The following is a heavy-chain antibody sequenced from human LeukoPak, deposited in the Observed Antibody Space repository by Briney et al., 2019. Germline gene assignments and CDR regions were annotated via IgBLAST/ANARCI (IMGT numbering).Heavy chain of an antibody. CDR3: AREVQWLGNYFDY. CDR2: ISSSSYI. J-gene: IGHJ4*02. D-gene: IGHD6-19*01. CDR1: GFTFSSYS. Sequence: GGSLRLSCAASGFTFSSYSMTWVRQAPGKGLEWVSSISSSSYIYYADSVKGRFTISRDNAKNSLYLQMNSLRAEDTAVYYCAREVQWLGNYFDYWGQGTLVTVSS. V-gene: IGHV3-21*01.